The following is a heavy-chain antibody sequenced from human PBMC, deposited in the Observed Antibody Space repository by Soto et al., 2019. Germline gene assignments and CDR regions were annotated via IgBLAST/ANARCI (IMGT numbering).Heavy chain of an antibody. Sequence: RGSLLLSCASSGFTFINYWMSWVRQAPGKGLEWVANIKQDGGEKYYVDSVKGRFTISRDNAKNSLYLQMNSLRAEDTAVYYCARTKANKWFDPWGQGTMVTVSS. D-gene: IGHD1-26*01. V-gene: IGHV3-7*03. CDR1: GFTFINYW. J-gene: IGHJ5*02. CDR2: IKQDGGEK. CDR3: ARTKANKWFDP.